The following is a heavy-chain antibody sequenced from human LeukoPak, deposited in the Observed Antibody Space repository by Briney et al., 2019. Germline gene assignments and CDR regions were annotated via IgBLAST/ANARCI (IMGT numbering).Heavy chain of an antibody. CDR2: ISSRSSYI. V-gene: IGHV3-21*01. CDR3: ARGPNSNWSGLDF. CDR1: GFTFSSYS. D-gene: IGHD6-6*01. Sequence: GGSLRLSCAASGFTFSSYSMNWVRQAPGKGLEWVSSISSRSSYIYYADSVKGRFTISRDNAKNSLYLQMNSLRAEDTAVYYCARGPNSNWSGLDFWGQGTLLTVSS. J-gene: IGHJ4*02.